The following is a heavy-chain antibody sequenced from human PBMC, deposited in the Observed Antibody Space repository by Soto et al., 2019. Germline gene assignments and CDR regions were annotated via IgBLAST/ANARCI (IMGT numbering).Heavy chain of an antibody. CDR3: ARDPNDSSAYYHHYYYGMDV. J-gene: IGHJ6*02. Sequence: ASVKVFCKASGYTFTSYGIHWVRQAPGQRLEWTGWINAGNGNTKYSEKFQGRVTITRDTSASTAYLELSSLRSEDTAVYYCARDPNDSSAYYHHYYYGMDVWGQGTTVTVSS. CDR1: GYTFTSYG. V-gene: IGHV1-3*01. D-gene: IGHD3-22*01. CDR2: INAGNGNT.